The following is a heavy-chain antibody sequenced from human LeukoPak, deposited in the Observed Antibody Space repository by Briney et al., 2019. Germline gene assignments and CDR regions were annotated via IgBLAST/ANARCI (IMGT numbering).Heavy chain of an antibody. CDR1: GFTFSSYA. D-gene: IGHD3-22*01. CDR3: ARGSYYYDSADYFDY. CDR2: LSGSGGNT. J-gene: IGHJ4*02. Sequence: PGGSLRLSCGASGFTFSSYAMSWVRQAPGKGLEWVSTLSGSGGNTYYADSVKGRVTISRDNSKNTLYLQMNSLRAEDTAVYHCARGSYYYDSADYFDYWGQGTLVTVSS. V-gene: IGHV3-23*01.